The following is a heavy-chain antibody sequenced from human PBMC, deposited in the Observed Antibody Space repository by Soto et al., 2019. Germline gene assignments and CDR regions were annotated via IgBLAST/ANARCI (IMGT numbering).Heavy chain of an antibody. Sequence: PAGSLRLSCTASGFIFTNYAMNWVRQAPGKGLEWVSVIGGRGNSAYYADSVQGRFTISRDNSKNTLSLQMSSLTADATAIYYCVREGRGYFDFWGRGTMVTVSS. CDR2: IGGRGNSA. J-gene: IGHJ3*01. D-gene: IGHD5-12*01. CDR1: GFIFTNYA. V-gene: IGHV3-23*01. CDR3: VREGRGYFDF.